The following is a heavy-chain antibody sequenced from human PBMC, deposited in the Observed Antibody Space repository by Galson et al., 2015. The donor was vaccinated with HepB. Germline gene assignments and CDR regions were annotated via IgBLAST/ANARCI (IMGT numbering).Heavy chain of an antibody. D-gene: IGHD2-8*01. CDR1: GFSVGSKY. Sequence: SLRLSCAASGFSVGSKYMNWVRQAPGKGLEWVSVIYTGGSTYYADSVKGRFTVSRDNSKNTLYLHMNSLRAEDTAIYYCATYCAYGVCYDYFDYWGQGTLVTVSS. V-gene: IGHV3-66*01. CDR2: IYTGGST. J-gene: IGHJ4*02. CDR3: ATYCAYGVCYDYFDY.